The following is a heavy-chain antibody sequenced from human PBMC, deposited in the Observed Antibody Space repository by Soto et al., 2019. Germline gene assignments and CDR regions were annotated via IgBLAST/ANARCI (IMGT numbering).Heavy chain of an antibody. Sequence: RGGSLRLSCAASGFTFSSYAMHWVRQAPGKGLEWVAVISYDGSNKYYADSVKGRFTISRDNSKNTLYLQMNSLRAEDTAVYYCVRGSRDYYDSSGFEYWGQGTLVTVSS. J-gene: IGHJ4*02. CDR2: ISYDGSNK. CDR1: GFTFSSYA. D-gene: IGHD3-22*01. V-gene: IGHV3-30-3*01. CDR3: VRGSRDYYDSSGFEY.